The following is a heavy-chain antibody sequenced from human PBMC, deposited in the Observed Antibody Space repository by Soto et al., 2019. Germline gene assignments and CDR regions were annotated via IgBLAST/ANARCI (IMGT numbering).Heavy chain of an antibody. CDR1: GFTFSSYS. Sequence: PGGSLRLSCVVTGFTFSSYSMNWVRQAPGKGLEWVSHISSSSTTIYYADSVKGRFTISRDNAKNSLYLQMNSLRAEDTAVYYCASSSDIVVVVAATPHDAFDIWGQGTMVTVSS. V-gene: IGHV3-48*04. CDR2: ISSSSTTI. D-gene: IGHD2-15*01. J-gene: IGHJ3*02. CDR3: ASSSDIVVVVAATPHDAFDI.